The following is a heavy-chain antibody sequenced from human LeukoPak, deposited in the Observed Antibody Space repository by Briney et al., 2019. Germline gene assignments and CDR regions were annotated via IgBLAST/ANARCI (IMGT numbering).Heavy chain of an antibody. Sequence: SQTLSLTCTVSGDSISSGGYYWSWIRQHPGKGLEWIGDIYYTGSTNYNPSLKSRLIISLDTSKNQSSLKLDSVTAADTAVYYCARDVEHWGQGTLVTVSS. CDR1: GDSISSGGYY. J-gene: IGHJ1*01. V-gene: IGHV4-31*03. D-gene: IGHD2-15*01. CDR2: IYYTGST. CDR3: ARDVEH.